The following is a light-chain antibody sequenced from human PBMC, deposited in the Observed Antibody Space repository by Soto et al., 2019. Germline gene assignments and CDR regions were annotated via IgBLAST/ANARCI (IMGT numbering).Light chain of an antibody. V-gene: IGKV3-15*01. CDR2: GAS. Sequence: EIVLTQYPATLSVSPGERATLSCRASQSVSSNLAWYQQKPGQAPRLLIYGASTRATGIPARFSGSGSGTEFTLTISSLQSEDFAVYYCQHYSSWPLSFGGGTNVDI. CDR1: QSVSSN. CDR3: QHYSSWPLS. J-gene: IGKJ4*01.